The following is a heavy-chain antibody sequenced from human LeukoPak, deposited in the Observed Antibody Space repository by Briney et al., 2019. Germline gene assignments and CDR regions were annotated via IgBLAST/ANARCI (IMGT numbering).Heavy chain of an antibody. V-gene: IGHV3-7*01. Sequence: GGSLRLSCAASGFTFSSYWMSWVRQAPGKGLEWVANIKQDGSEKYYVDSVKGRFTISRDNAKNSLYLQMNGLRAEDTAVYYCARVCSGGSCRFDYWGQGTLVTVSS. CDR1: GFTFSSYW. D-gene: IGHD2-15*01. CDR3: ARVCSGGSCRFDY. J-gene: IGHJ4*02. CDR2: IKQDGSEK.